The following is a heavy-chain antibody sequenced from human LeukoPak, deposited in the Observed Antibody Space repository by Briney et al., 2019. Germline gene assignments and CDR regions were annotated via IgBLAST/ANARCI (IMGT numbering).Heavy chain of an antibody. CDR3: AKDEIGAVAGLIDY. Sequence: HPGRSLRLSCAASGFTFSSYGMYWVRQAPGKGLEWVALIPYDGSNKYYADSVKGRFTISRDNSKNTLYLQMNSLRAEDTAVYYCAKDEIGAVAGLIDYWGQGTLVTVSS. J-gene: IGHJ4*02. CDR2: IPYDGSNK. V-gene: IGHV3-30*18. CDR1: GFTFSSYG. D-gene: IGHD6-19*01.